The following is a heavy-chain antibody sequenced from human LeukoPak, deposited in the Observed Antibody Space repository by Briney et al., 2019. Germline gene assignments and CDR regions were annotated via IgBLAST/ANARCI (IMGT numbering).Heavy chain of an antibody. CDR2: INHSGST. V-gene: IGHV4-34*01. CDR1: GGSFSGYY. J-gene: IGHJ4*02. CDR3: ARGAPSFTLRFTVFHY. D-gene: IGHD4-17*01. Sequence: ASETLSLTCAVYGGSFSGYYWSWIRQPPGKGLEWIGEINHSGSTNYNPSLKSRVTISVDTSKNQFSLKLSSVTAADTAVYYSARGAPSFTLRFTVFHYWGQGTLVTVSS.